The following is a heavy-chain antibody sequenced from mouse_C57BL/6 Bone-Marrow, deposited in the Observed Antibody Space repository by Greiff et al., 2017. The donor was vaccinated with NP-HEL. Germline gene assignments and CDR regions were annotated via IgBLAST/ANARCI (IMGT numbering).Heavy chain of an antibody. D-gene: IGHD2-4*01. Sequence: VQLQQSGAELARPGASVKMSCKASGYTFTSYTMHWVKQRPGQGLEWIGYINPSSGYTKYNQKFKDKPTLTADKSSSTAHMQLSSLTSEDSAVYYCARCDYDWFAYWGQGTLVTVSA. V-gene: IGHV1-4*01. CDR3: ARCDYDWFAY. J-gene: IGHJ3*01. CDR2: INPSSGYT. CDR1: GYTFTSYT.